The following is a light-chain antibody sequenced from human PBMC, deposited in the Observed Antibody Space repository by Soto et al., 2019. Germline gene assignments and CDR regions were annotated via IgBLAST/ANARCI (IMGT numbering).Light chain of an antibody. J-gene: IGKJ1*01. CDR2: AAS. Sequence: DIQRTESPSSLSSSVADRVTITCRASQSISSYLNWYQQKPGKAPKLLIYAASSLQSGVPSRFSGSGSGTDFTLTISSLQPEDFATYYCQQSYSTPPWTFGQGTKVDI. CDR1: QSISSY. V-gene: IGKV1-39*01. CDR3: QQSYSTPPWT.